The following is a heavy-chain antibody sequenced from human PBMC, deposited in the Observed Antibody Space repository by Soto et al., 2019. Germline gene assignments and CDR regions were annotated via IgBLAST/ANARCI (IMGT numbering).Heavy chain of an antibody. CDR3: ARPKTIGAAAGKGWFDP. CDR2: IYYSGST. V-gene: IGHV4-59*08. J-gene: IGHJ5*02. D-gene: IGHD6-13*01. Sequence: SETLSLTCTVSGGSISSYYWSWIRQSPGKGLEWIGYIYYSGSTYYSPSLKGRLTISVDPSKNQFSLKLTSVTAADTAMYYCARPKTIGAAAGKGWFDPWGQGTLVTVSS. CDR1: GGSISSYY.